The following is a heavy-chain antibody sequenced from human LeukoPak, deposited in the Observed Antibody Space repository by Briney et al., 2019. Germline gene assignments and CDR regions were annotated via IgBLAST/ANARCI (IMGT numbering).Heavy chain of an antibody. V-gene: IGHV3-48*01. CDR3: ARDLGIGEFYFDY. CDR1: GFTFSSYS. D-gene: IGHD3-10*01. CDR2: ISSSSSTI. J-gene: IGHJ4*02. Sequence: GGSLRLSCAASGFTFSSYSMNWVRQAPGKGLEWVSYISSSSSTIYYADSVKGRFTISRDNAKNSLYLQMNSLRAEDTAVYYCARDLGIGEFYFDYWGQGTLVTVSS.